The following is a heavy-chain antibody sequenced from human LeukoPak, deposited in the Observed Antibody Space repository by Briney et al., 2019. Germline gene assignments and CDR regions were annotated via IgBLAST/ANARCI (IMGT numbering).Heavy chain of an antibody. CDR3: AAGGGDYDGEFDY. J-gene: IGHJ4*02. CDR1: GFTFSSYN. D-gene: IGHD3-22*01. Sequence: GGSLRLSCAASGFTFSSYNMNWVRQAPGKGLERVSYISSSSRTIYYADSVRGRFTISRDNAKNSLYLQMNSLRAEDTAVYYCAAGGGDYDGEFDYWGQGTLVTVSS. V-gene: IGHV3-48*01. CDR2: ISSSSRTI.